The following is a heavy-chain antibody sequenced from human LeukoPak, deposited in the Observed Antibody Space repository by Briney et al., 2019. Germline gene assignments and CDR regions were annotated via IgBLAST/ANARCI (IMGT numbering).Heavy chain of an antibody. CDR2: ISSSSSYI. Sequence: GGSLRLSCAASGFTFSSYSMNWVRQAPGEGLEWVSSISSSSSYIYYADSVKGRFTISRDNAKNSLYLQMNSLRAEDTAVYYCALQELSLYINDAFDIWGQGTMVTVSS. J-gene: IGHJ3*02. V-gene: IGHV3-21*01. CDR1: GFTFSSYS. D-gene: IGHD3-16*02. CDR3: ALQELSLYINDAFDI.